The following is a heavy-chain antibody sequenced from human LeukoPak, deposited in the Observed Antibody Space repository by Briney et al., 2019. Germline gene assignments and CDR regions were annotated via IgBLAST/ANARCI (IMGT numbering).Heavy chain of an antibody. D-gene: IGHD3-3*01. CDR2: IYTSGST. V-gene: IGHV4-61*02. Sequence: SETLSLTCTVSGDSISSGSFYWSWIRQPAGKGLEWIGRIYTSGSTNYNPSLKSRVTISVDTSKNQFSLKLSSVTAADTAVYYCARDLGWLLAFDIWGQGTMVTVSS. CDR1: GDSISSGSFY. CDR3: ARDLGWLLAFDI. J-gene: IGHJ3*02.